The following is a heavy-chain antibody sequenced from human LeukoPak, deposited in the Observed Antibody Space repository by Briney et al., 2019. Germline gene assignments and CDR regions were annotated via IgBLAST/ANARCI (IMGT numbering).Heavy chain of an antibody. CDR3: ARDYYYDSSGFDY. Sequence: PGGSLRLSCAASGFTVSSNYMSWVRQAPGKGLGWVSVIYSGGSTYYADSVKGRFTISRDNSKNTLYLQMNSLRAADTAVYYCARDYYYDSSGFDYWGQGTLVTVSS. J-gene: IGHJ4*02. D-gene: IGHD3-22*01. CDR1: GFTVSSNY. V-gene: IGHV3-53*01. CDR2: IYSGGST.